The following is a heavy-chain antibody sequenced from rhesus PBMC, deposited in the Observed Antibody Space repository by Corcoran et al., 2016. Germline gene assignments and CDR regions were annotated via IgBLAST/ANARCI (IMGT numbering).Heavy chain of an antibody. CDR2: ISDTGGRT. D-gene: IGHD1-44*02. V-gene: IGHV3S18*01. J-gene: IGHJ4*01. CDR3: ARWRVGAYFDY. Sequence: EVQLVESGGGLAKPGGSLRLSCAASGFSFSDSYMYWVRQAPGKGLEWVSGISDTGGRTYYAESVKGRFTISRENAKNTLYLQMDSLRAEDTAVYYCARWRVGAYFDYWGQGVLVTVSS. CDR1: GFSFSDSY.